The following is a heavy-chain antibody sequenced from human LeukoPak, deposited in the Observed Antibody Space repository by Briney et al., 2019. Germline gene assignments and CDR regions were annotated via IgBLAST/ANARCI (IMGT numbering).Heavy chain of an antibody. D-gene: IGHD3/OR15-3a*01. CDR2: INGNGDTT. CDR3: ARARLFRDLLYDFSYYYMDV. Sequence: GGSLRLSCEASGFIFDDHGMTWVRQAPGKGLEWVSGINGNGDTTEYADSAKGRFTIWRDNARNSLYLQMNSLRAEDTALYYCARARLFRDLLYDFSYYYMDVWGQGTTVTVSS. V-gene: IGHV3-20*04. CDR1: GFIFDDHG. J-gene: IGHJ6*03.